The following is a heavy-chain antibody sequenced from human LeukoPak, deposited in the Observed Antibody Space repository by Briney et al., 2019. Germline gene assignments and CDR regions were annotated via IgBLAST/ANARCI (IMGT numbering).Heavy chain of an antibody. CDR2: MNPNSGNT. V-gene: IGHV1-8*01. Sequence: ASVKVSCKASGYTFTSYDINWVRQATGQGLEWMGWMNPNSGNTGYAQKFQGRVTMTRNTSISTAYMELSSLRSEDTAVYYCASYYGDYPPYYYGMDVWGQGTTVTVSS. D-gene: IGHD4-17*01. CDR1: GYTFTSYD. CDR3: ASYYGDYPPYYYGMDV. J-gene: IGHJ6*02.